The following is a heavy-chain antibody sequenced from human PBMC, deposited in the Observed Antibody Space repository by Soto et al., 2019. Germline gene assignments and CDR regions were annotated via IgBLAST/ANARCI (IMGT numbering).Heavy chain of an antibody. Sequence: PSETLSLTCTVSGGSISSGGYYWSWIRQHPGKGLEWIGYIYYSGSTYYNPSLKSRVTISVDTSKNQFSVKLSSVTAADTVVYYCARTNQHWLALDYCGQGTLVTVSS. V-gene: IGHV4-31*03. J-gene: IGHJ4*02. D-gene: IGHD6-19*01. CDR2: IYYSGST. CDR1: GGSISSGGYY. CDR3: ARTNQHWLALDY.